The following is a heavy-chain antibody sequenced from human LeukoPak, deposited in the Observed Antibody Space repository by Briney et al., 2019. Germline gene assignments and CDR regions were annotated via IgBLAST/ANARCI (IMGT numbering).Heavy chain of an antibody. J-gene: IGHJ4*02. V-gene: IGHV3-48*04. CDR2: ISSGSATM. CDR1: GFTFSSFA. Sequence: PGGSLRLSCAASGFTFSSFAMNWVRQAPGKGLEWVSYISSGSATMYYTDSVKGRFTISRDDAKNSLYLQMNSLRAEGTAVYYCAYSSSWSNFYYWGQGTLVTVSS. CDR3: AYSSSWSNFYY. D-gene: IGHD6-13*01.